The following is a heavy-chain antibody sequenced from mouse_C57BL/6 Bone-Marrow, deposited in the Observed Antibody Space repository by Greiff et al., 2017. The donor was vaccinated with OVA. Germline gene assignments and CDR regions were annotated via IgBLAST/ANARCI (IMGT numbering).Heavy chain of an antibody. CDR1: GYTFTSYG. CDR2: IYPRSGNT. CDR3: ARGGSSYPGWFAY. V-gene: IGHV1-81*01. D-gene: IGHD1-1*01. J-gene: IGHJ3*01. Sequence: VQLQQSGAELARPGASVKLSCKASGYTFTSYGISWVKQRTGQGLEWIGEIYPRSGNTYYNEKFKGKATLTADKSSSTAYMELRSLTSEDSAVYSCARGGSSYPGWFAYGGQGPLVTVSA.